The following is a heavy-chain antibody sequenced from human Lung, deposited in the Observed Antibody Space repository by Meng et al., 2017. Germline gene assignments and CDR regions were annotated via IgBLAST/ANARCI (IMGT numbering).Heavy chain of an antibody. J-gene: IGHJ4*02. CDR1: GGSFSDYY. CDR2: INHSGST. Sequence: QRQLQQWGEGLLKPSETLALTCVVSGGSFSDYYWSWLRQPPGKGLEWIGEINHSGSTNYNPSLESRATISVDTSQNNLSLKLSSVTAADSAVYYCARGPTTMAHDFDYWGQGTLVTVSS. V-gene: IGHV4-34*01. CDR3: ARGPTTMAHDFDY. D-gene: IGHD4-11*01.